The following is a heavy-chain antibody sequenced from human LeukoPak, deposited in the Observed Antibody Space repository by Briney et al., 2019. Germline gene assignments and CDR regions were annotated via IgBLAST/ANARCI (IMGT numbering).Heavy chain of an antibody. V-gene: IGHV4-4*07. CDR2: IYTSGST. CDR3: AREWWGYCSSTSCYGAYYYYYMDV. D-gene: IGHD2-2*01. CDR1: GGSISSYY. J-gene: IGHJ6*03. Sequence: ASETLSLTCTVSGGSISSYYWSWIRQPAGKGLEWIGRIYTSGSTNYNPSLKSRVTMSVDTSKNQFSLKLSSVTAADTAVYYCAREWWGYCSSTSCYGAYYYYYMDVWGKGTTVTVSS.